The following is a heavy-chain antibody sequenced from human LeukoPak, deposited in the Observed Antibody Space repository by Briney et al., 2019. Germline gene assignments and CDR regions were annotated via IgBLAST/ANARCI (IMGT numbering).Heavy chain of an antibody. CDR2: ISSSGSTI. Sequence: GGSLRLSCAASGFTFSSYEMNWVRQAPGKGLEWVSYISSSGSTIYYADSVKGRFTISRDNAKNSLYLQMNSLRAEDTAVYYCANYYDSSGYYSWGQGTLVTVSS. V-gene: IGHV3-48*03. J-gene: IGHJ4*02. CDR1: GFTFSSYE. D-gene: IGHD3-22*01. CDR3: ANYYDSSGYYS.